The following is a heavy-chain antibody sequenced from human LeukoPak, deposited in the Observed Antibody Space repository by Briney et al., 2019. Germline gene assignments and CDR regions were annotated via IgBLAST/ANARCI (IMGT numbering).Heavy chain of an antibody. CDR3: ARPRYGGNLYYFDY. Sequence: GGSLRLSCAASGSTFSDYYMSWVRQAPGKGLEWLSSISSSGNTIYSADSVKGRFTFSRDNAKNSLYLQMNSLRAEDTAVYYCARPRYGGNLYYFDYWGQGALVTVSS. V-gene: IGHV3-11*01. CDR1: GSTFSDYY. CDR2: ISSSGNTI. D-gene: IGHD4-17*01. J-gene: IGHJ4*02.